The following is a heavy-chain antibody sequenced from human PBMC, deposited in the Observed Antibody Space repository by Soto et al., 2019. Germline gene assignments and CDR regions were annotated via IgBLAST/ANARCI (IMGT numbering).Heavy chain of an antibody. V-gene: IGHV4-34*01. CDR1: GGSFSGYY. CDR2: INHSGSN. CDR3: ARVLGGYDRNWFDP. J-gene: IGHJ5*02. Sequence: SETLSLTCAVYGGSFSGYYWSWIRQPPGKGLEWIGEINHSGSNNYNPSLKSRVTISVDTSKNQFSLKLSSVTAADTAVYYCARVLGGYDRNWFDPWGQGTQVTVSS. D-gene: IGHD5-12*01.